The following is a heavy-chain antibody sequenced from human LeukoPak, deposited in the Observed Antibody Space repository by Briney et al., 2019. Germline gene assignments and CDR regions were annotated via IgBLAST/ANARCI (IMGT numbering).Heavy chain of an antibody. Sequence: ASVKVSCKASGYTFTGYYMHWVRQAPGQGLEWMGWINPNSGGTNYAQKFQGRVTMTRDTSISTAYMELSRLRSDDTAVYYCARADVLEWLSIDYWGQGTLVTVSS. V-gene: IGHV1-2*02. J-gene: IGHJ4*02. CDR3: ARADVLEWLSIDY. D-gene: IGHD3-3*01. CDR2: INPNSGGT. CDR1: GYTFTGYY.